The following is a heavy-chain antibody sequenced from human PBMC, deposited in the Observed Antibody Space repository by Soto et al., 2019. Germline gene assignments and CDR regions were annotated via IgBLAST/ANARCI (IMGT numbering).Heavy chain of an antibody. CDR3: ARARGVVTLWYFDL. CDR1: GGSISSYY. D-gene: IGHD2-21*02. CDR2: IYYSGST. V-gene: IGHV4-59*01. Sequence: QVQLQESGPGLVKPSETLSLTCTVSGGSISSYYWSWIRQPPGKGLEWIGYIYYSGSTNYNPSLKSRVTISVDTSKNQFSLKLSSVTAADTAVYYCARARGVVTLWYFDLWGRGTLVTVSS. J-gene: IGHJ2*01.